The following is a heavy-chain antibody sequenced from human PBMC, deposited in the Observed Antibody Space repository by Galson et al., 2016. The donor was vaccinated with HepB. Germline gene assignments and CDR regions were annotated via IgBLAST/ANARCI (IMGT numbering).Heavy chain of an antibody. CDR2: IKHDGSEI. D-gene: IGHD3-16*01. CDR3: ATTVYDYSDY. J-gene: IGHJ4*02. CDR1: GFIFTDYW. V-gene: IGHV3-7*03. Sequence: SLRLSCAASGFIFTDYWMNWVRQAPGKGLEWVANIKHDGSEISYADSVRGRFTISRDNAKHSVYLQMHNLRAEDTALYYCATTVYDYSDYWGQGTLVTVSS.